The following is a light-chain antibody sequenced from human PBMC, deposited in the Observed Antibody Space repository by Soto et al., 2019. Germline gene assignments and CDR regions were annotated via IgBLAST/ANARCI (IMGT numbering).Light chain of an antibody. J-gene: IGLJ2*01. CDR1: SSDVGGYNY. CDR2: DVS. Sequence: QSALTQPSSVSGSPGQSVTISCTGTSSDVGGYNYVSWYQQHPGKAPKLMIYDVSKRPSGVPDRFSGSKSGNTASLTISGLQAEDEADYYCCSYTSSSTPVVFGGGTKVTVL. CDR3: CSYTSSSTPVV. V-gene: IGLV2-11*01.